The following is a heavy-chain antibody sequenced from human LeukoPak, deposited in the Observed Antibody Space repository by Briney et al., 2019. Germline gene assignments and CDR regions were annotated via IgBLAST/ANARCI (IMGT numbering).Heavy chain of an antibody. D-gene: IGHD2-2*01. J-gene: IGHJ1*01. V-gene: IGHV4-59*01. Sequence: SETLSLTCTVSGGSISSYYWSWIRQPPGKGLEWIGYIYYSGSTNYNPSLKSRVTISVDTSKNQFSLKLSSVTAADTAVYHCARDTISIRRAEYFQHWGQGTLVTVSS. CDR1: GGSISSYY. CDR2: IYYSGST. CDR3: ARDTISIRRAEYFQH.